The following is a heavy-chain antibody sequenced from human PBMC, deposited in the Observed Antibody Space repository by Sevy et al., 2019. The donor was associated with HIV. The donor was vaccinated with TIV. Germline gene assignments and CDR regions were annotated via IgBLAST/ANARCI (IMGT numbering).Heavy chain of an antibody. Sequence: ASVKVSCKASGYTFTCYDINWVRQATGQGLEWMGWMNPNSGNTGYAQKFQGRVTMTRNTSISTAYMELSSLRSEDTAVYYCARGRSGWYVGRGSVDYWGQRTLVTVSS. CDR2: MNPNSGNT. D-gene: IGHD6-19*01. CDR1: GYTFTCYD. V-gene: IGHV1-8*01. CDR3: ARGRSGWYVGRGSVDY. J-gene: IGHJ4*02.